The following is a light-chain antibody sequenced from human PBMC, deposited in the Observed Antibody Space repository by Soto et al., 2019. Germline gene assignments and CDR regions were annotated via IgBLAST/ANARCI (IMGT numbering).Light chain of an antibody. J-gene: IGKJ1*01. V-gene: IGKV3-15*01. CDR3: QHYNIGPR. CDR2: GAS. CDR1: QTINNN. Sequence: DTVMTQSPATLSVSPGEGATLSCRASQTINNNLAWYQQKPGQAPRLLIYGASRRATGVPARFSGSGSGTDFTPTISGLQYEDLAVYYCQHYNIGPRFGQGTKVDVK.